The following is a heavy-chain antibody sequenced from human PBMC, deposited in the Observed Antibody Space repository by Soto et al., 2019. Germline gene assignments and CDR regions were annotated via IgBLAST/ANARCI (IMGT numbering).Heavy chain of an antibody. J-gene: IGHJ3*01. Sequence: GGSLRLSCEASEFTFSNAWMSWVRQAPGKGLEWVSYIGIGSSTKYYADSVKGRFTISRDNAKNSLYLQMNSLRAEDTAVYYCARDQLYYNDISGRPLNAFDVWGQGTMVTVSS. CDR2: IGIGSSTK. V-gene: IGHV3-48*01. CDR1: EFTFSNAW. D-gene: IGHD3-22*01. CDR3: ARDQLYYNDISGRPLNAFDV.